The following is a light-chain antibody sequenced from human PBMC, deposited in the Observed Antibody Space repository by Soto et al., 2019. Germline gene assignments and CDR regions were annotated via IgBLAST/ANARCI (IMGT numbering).Light chain of an antibody. J-gene: IGKJ1*01. CDR3: QQRSNWPPWT. V-gene: IGKV3-11*01. CDR1: QSVSTY. Sequence: EIVLTQSPTTLSLSPGARSTLSCRASQSVSTYLAWYQQKPGQAPRLLXYDASNRATGIPARFSGSGSGTDFTLTISSLEPEDFAVYYCQQRSNWPPWTFGQGTKVDIK. CDR2: DAS.